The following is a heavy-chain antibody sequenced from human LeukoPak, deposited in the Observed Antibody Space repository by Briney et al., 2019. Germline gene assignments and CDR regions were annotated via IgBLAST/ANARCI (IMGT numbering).Heavy chain of an antibody. CDR1: GFTFSSYS. D-gene: IGHD2-2*02. V-gene: IGHV3-48*01. J-gene: IGHJ4*02. Sequence: GGSLRLSCAASGFTFSSYSMIWVRQAPGKGLEWVSYISSSSSTIYYADSVKGRFTISRDNAKNSLYLQMNSLRAEDTAVYYCATLGIPAAIDPYYFDYWGQGTLVTVSS. CDR3: ATLGIPAAIDPYYFDY. CDR2: ISSSSSTI.